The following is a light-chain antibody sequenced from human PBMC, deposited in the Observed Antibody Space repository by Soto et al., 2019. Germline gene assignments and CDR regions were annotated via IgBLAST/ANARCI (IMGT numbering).Light chain of an antibody. CDR1: QSVSNN. Sequence: IVLTQSPATLSVSPGERATLSCRASQSVSNNLAWYQQKPGQAPRLLIYGASTRATGIPARFSGSGSGTDFTLTISSLQSEDFAVYYCQQYNFWLYTFGQGTKLEIK. J-gene: IGKJ2*01. CDR3: QQYNFWLYT. V-gene: IGKV3-15*01. CDR2: GAS.